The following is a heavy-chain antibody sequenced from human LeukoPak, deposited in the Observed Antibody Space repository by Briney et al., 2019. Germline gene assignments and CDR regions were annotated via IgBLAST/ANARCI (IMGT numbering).Heavy chain of an antibody. CDR3: ARVGLGYYYDSSGLDY. CDR2: IYYSGST. CDR1: GGSISSSSYY. Sequence: SETLSLTCTVSGGSISSSSYYWGWIRQPPGKGLEWIGSIYYSGSTYYNPSLKSRVTISVDTSKNQFSLKLSSVTAADTAVYYCARVGLGYYYDSSGLDYWGQGTLVTVSS. J-gene: IGHJ4*02. D-gene: IGHD3-22*01. V-gene: IGHV4-39*07.